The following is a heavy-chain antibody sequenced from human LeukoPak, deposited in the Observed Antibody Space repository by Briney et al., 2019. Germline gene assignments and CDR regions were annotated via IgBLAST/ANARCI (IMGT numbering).Heavy chain of an antibody. CDR2: IYGGGITT. V-gene: IGHV3-23*01. CDR1: GFIFSNYA. D-gene: IGHD3-10*01. Sequence: GGSLRLSCAVSGFIFSNYAMSWVRQAPGKGLEWVSGIYGGGITTHYADSVKGRFTISRDNSKNTLYLEMNSLRAEDTAVYYCAQDYGRDGEGTMFDYWGQGILVTVSS. J-gene: IGHJ4*02. CDR3: AQDYGRDGEGTMFDY.